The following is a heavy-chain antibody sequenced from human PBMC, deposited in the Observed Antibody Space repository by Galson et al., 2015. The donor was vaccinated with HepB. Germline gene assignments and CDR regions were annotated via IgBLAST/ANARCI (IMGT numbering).Heavy chain of an antibody. Sequence: ETLSLTCAVYGGSFSGYYWSWIRQPPGKGLEWIGEINHSGSTNYNPSLKSRVTISVDTSKNQFSLKLSSVTAADTAVYYCARGGLWLRVYYFDYWGQGALVTVSS. CDR3: ARGGLWLRVYYFDY. J-gene: IGHJ4*02. CDR1: GGSFSGYY. CDR2: INHSGST. V-gene: IGHV4-34*01. D-gene: IGHD5-12*01.